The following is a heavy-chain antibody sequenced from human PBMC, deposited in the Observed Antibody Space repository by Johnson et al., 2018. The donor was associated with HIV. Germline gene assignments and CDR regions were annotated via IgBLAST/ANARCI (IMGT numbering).Heavy chain of an antibody. Sequence: VQLVESGGGVVQPGRSLRLSCAASGFTFSSYAMHWVRQAPGKGLEWVAFIRYDGSNKYYADSVKGRFTISRDNSKNTLYLQMNSLRAEDTAVYYCAKDLGVVVPAAPGDAFDIWGQGTMVTVSS. J-gene: IGHJ3*02. CDR2: IRYDGSNK. V-gene: IGHV3-30*02. CDR1: GFTFSSYA. D-gene: IGHD2-2*01. CDR3: AKDLGVVVPAAPGDAFDI.